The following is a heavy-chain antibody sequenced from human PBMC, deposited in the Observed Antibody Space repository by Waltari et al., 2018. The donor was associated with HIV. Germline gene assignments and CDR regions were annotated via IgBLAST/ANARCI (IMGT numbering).Heavy chain of an antibody. CDR3: ASGGMAAPGMDV. Sequence: QVQLQESGPGLVQPSETLSPTCPASGRSTSTYQCSWIRQPPGKGLEWIGYIYYSGSTNYNPALKGLITISVDTSKNQCSLMLSSVTVADTAVYDCASGGMAAPGMDVLGQGTTVTVSS. J-gene: IGHJ6*02. CDR2: IYYSGST. V-gene: IGHV4-59*01. CDR1: GRSTSTYQ. D-gene: IGHD6-13*01.